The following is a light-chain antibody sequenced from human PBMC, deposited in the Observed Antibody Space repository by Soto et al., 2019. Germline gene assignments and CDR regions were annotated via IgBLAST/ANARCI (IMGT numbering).Light chain of an antibody. CDR3: QQHNSDSPWT. CDR2: KAS. V-gene: IGKV1-5*03. Sequence: DIQMTQSPSTLSASVGDRVTITCRASQSISSWLAWYQQKPGKAPKLLIYKASNLESGVPSRFIGSGSGTEFTLTIISRQHDDFATYYCQQHNSDSPWTFGQGTKVEIK. CDR1: QSISSW. J-gene: IGKJ1*01.